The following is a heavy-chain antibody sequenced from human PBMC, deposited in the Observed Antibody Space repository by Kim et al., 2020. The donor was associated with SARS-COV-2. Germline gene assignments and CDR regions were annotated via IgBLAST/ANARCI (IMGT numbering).Heavy chain of an antibody. V-gene: IGHV3-30*07. Sequence: GRFTISRDNSKNTVYLQMDSLRAEDTAVYYCAREQGTSSWYTGGFFDYWGQGTLVTVSS. CDR3: AREQGTSSWYTGGFFDY. J-gene: IGHJ4*02. D-gene: IGHD6-13*01.